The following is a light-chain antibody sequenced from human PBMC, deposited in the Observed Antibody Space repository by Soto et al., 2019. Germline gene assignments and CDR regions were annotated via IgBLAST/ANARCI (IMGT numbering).Light chain of an antibody. J-gene: IGLJ3*02. CDR1: SSHIGAGYD. V-gene: IGLV1-40*01. CDR3: KSYVRSLSARV. Sequence: QSVLTQPPSVSGAPGQRVTISFTWNSSHIGAGYDVHWYQQVPGRAPKLLIYANTNRPSGVPDRFSGSKSGSSATLAIIGRQAEDEADYYCKSYVRSLSARVFGGGTKLTVL. CDR2: ANT.